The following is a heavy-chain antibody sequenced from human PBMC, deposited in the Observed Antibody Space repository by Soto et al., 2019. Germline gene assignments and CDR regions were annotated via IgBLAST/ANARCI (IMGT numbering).Heavy chain of an antibody. CDR2: IWYDGSKK. CDR3: ARWLGSPYWYLDL. J-gene: IGHJ2*01. D-gene: IGHD5-12*01. Sequence: QVQLVESGGGVVQPGRSLRLSCAGSGFTFSGYGMHWVRQAPGKGLEWVAVIWYDGSKKYYVDSVKGRFTISRDNSKGTVDLQMNSLRAEDTALYYCARWLGSPYWYLDLWGRGTLVTVSS. CDR1: GFTFSGYG. V-gene: IGHV3-33*01.